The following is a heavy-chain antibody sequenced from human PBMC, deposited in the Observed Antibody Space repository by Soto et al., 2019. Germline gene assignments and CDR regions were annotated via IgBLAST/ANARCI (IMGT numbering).Heavy chain of an antibody. V-gene: IGHV3-49*04. CDR2: IRTNSYGGRA. CDR3: TRLGPRVTGSTGAFDV. D-gene: IGHD6-13*01. J-gene: IGHJ3*01. CDR1: GFRFADYS. Sequence: TGGSLRLSCRASGFRFADYSVNWVRQAPGKGLEWVGLIRTNSYGGRAEYAASLEGRFTISRDDSNNIAYMEMSGLQSEDTALYYCTRLGPRVTGSTGAFDVWGQGTMVTVSS.